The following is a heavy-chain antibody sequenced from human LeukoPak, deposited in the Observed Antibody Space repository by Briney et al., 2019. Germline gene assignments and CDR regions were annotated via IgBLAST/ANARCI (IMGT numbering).Heavy chain of an antibody. D-gene: IGHD3-10*01. V-gene: IGHV3-13*01. CDR3: AKATPQYYGSGHFDY. CDR2: IGTAGDT. J-gene: IGHJ4*02. CDR1: GFTFSSYD. Sequence: GGSLRLSCAASGFTFSSYDMHWVRQATGKGLEWVSAIGTAGDTYYPGSVKGRFTISRENAKNSLYLQMNSLRAEDTALYYCAKATPQYYGSGHFDYWGQGTLVTVSS.